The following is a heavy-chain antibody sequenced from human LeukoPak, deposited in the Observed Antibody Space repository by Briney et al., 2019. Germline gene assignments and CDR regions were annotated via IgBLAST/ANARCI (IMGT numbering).Heavy chain of an antibody. D-gene: IGHD3-10*01. CDR1: GYTFTSYG. CDR2: ISAYNGNT. Sequence: SVKVSSKASGYTFTSYGISWVRQAPGQGLQRMGWISAYNGNTNYAQKLQGRVTMTTDTSTSTAYMELRSMRSADAAADYCARVPQWGFGESYFDYWGQGTLVTVSS. CDR3: ARVPQWGFGESYFDY. V-gene: IGHV1-18*01. J-gene: IGHJ4*02.